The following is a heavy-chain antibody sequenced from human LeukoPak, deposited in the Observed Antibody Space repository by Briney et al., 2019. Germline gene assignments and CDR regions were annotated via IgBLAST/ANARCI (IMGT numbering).Heavy chain of an antibody. CDR3: ARQSAVAGTSPPHRFDP. V-gene: IGHV5-51*01. CDR1: GYSFTSYW. CDR2: IYPGDSDT. Sequence: GESLKISCKGSGYSFTSYWIGWVRQMPGKGLEWMGIIYPGDSDTRYSPSFQGQVTISADKSISTAYLQWSSLKASDTAMYYCARQSAVAGTSPPHRFDPWGQGTLVTVSS. J-gene: IGHJ5*02. D-gene: IGHD6-19*01.